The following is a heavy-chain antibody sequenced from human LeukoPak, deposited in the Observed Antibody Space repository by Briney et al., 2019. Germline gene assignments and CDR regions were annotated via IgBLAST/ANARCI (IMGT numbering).Heavy chain of an antibody. D-gene: IGHD3-10*01. J-gene: IGHJ6*03. Sequence: ASVKVSCKASGYTFTSYYMHWVRQAPGQGLEWMGIINPSGGSTNYAQKFQGRVTITADKSTSTAYMELSSLRSEDTAVYYCARDSLWFGELLFTGQKAQNYYYYYMDVWGKGTTVTVSS. CDR1: GYTFTSYY. CDR3: ARDSLWFGELLFTGQKAQNYYYYYMDV. CDR2: INPSGGST. V-gene: IGHV1-46*01.